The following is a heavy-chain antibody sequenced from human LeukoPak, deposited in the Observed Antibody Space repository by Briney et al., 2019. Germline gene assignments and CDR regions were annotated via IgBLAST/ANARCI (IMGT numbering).Heavy chain of an antibody. CDR2: IRSKAYGGTT. CDR1: GFTFGDYA. Sequence: GGSLRLSCTASGFTFGDYAMSWFRQAPEKGLEWVGFIRSKAYGGTTEYAASVKGRFTISRDDSKSIAYLQMNSLKTEDTAVYYCTRGWEAAGTDWFDPWGQGTLVTVSS. D-gene: IGHD6-13*01. CDR3: TRGWEAAGTDWFDP. V-gene: IGHV3-49*03. J-gene: IGHJ5*02.